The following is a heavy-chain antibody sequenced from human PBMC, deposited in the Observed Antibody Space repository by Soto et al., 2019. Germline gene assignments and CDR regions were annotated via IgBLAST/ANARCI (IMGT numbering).Heavy chain of an antibody. V-gene: IGHV3-21*01. CDR3: AREPAIYGMDV. CDR2: INSSGSYI. CDR1: GFTFSSYS. Sequence: EVRLVESGGGLVKPGGSLRLSCAASGFTFSSYSVDWIRQAPGKGLEWVSSINSSGSYIYYADSVKGRFTISRDNAKNSLYLQMNSLSAEDTAMYYCAREPAIYGMDVWGQGTTVTVSS. J-gene: IGHJ6*02.